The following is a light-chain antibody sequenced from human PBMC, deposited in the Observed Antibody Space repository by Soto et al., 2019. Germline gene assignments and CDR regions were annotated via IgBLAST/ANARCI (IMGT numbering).Light chain of an antibody. CDR3: ALYMGSGIWV. J-gene: IGLJ3*02. CDR1: SGSVSTSYY. V-gene: IGLV8-61*01. Sequence: QAVVTQEPSFSVSPGRTVTLTCGLSSGSVSTSYYPSWYQQTPGQAPRTLIYSTNTRSSGVPDRFSGSILGNKAALTITGAQADDEADYYCALYMGSGIWVFGGETKLTVL. CDR2: STN.